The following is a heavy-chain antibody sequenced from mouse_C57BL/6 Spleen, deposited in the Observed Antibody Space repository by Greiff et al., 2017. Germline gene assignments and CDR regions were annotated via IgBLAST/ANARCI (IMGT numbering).Heavy chain of an antibody. CDR3: ARHEGLPNAMDY. D-gene: IGHD2-4*01. J-gene: IGHJ4*01. V-gene: IGHV5-9*01. Sequence: EVQLVESGGGLVKPGGSLKLSCAASGFTFSSYTMSWVRQTPEKRLEWVATISVGGGNTYYPDSVKGRFTISRDNAKNTLYLQMSSLRSEDTALYYCARHEGLPNAMDYWGQGTSVTVSS. CDR2: ISVGGGNT. CDR1: GFTFSSYT.